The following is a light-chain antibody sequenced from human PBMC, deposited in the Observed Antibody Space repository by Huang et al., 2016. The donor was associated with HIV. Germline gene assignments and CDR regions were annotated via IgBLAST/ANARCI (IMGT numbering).Light chain of an antibody. CDR3: QKYDSAPYT. CDR2: AAS. Sequence: DVQLTQSPSSLSTSVGDRVTITCRSSQGVSTYLAWYQQKPGKAPKLLIYAASTLQSGVPFRFSGSGSGTDFTLTISSLQPEDVATYFCQKYDSAPYTCGQGTKVDIK. J-gene: IGKJ2*01. CDR1: QGVSTY. V-gene: IGKV1-27*01.